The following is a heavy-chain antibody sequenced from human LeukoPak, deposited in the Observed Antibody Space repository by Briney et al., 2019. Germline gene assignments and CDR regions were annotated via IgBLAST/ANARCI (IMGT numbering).Heavy chain of an antibody. D-gene: IGHD3-22*01. CDR3: ARGDLAYYYDSSGQFDY. V-gene: IGHV3-11*01. Sequence: GGSLRLSSVASGFTFSDYDISWMPQAPGKGLEWSSYISISGSTINYADSMKGRVTLSRDNAKNSLYLQMNSLRAEDTAVYYCARGDLAYYYDSSGQFDYWGQGALVTVSS. CDR1: GFTFSDYD. J-gene: IGHJ4*02. CDR2: ISISGSTI.